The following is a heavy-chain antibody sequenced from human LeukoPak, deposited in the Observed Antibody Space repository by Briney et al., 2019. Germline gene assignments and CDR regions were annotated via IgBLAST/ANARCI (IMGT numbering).Heavy chain of an antibody. Sequence: SETLSLICTVSGGSISGYYWSWIRQPPGKGLEWIGYMYYSGSTNYNLSLKSRVTISVDMSQNQFSLKLSSVTAADTAVYYCARSGSGSGSYYNSAYYYYGMDVWGQGTTVTVSS. CDR3: ARSGSGSGSYYNSAYYYYGMDV. CDR1: GGSISGYY. J-gene: IGHJ6*02. CDR2: MYYSGST. D-gene: IGHD3-10*01. V-gene: IGHV4-59*01.